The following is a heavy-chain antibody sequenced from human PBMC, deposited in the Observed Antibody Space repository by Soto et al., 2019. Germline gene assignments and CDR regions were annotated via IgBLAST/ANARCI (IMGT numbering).Heavy chain of an antibody. CDR1: GFSFSSYG. J-gene: IGHJ6*03. CDR3: ARTLQQWVTYDYFYMDV. CDR2: ISYDSIKK. Sequence: ESGGPVVQPGRSLRLSCAASGFSFSSYGMHWVRQAPGKGLEWVAVISYDSIKKYYADSVKGRFTISRDNPENTLYLQMYSLRVEDTAVYCCARTLQQWVTYDYFYMDVWGKGTTVTVSS. V-gene: IGHV3-33*01. D-gene: IGHD5-18*01.